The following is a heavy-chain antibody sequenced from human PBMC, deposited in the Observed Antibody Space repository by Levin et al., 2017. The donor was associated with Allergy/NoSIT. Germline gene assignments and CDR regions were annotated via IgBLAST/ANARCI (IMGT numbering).Heavy chain of an antibody. D-gene: IGHD1-26*01. CDR2: ISAYNGNT. V-gene: IGHV1-18*01. J-gene: IGHJ4*02. Sequence: ASVKVSCKASGYTFTSYGISWVRQAPGQGLESMGGISAYNGNTKEEQKFQGRVTMTTDASTSTAYMELRSLTSDDTAVYYCAREIGSDPMYYFDYWGQGTLVTVSS. CDR3: AREIGSDPMYYFDY. CDR1: GYTFTSYG.